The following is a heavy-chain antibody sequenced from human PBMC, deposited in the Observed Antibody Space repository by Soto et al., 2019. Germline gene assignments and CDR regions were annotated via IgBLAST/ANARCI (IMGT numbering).Heavy chain of an antibody. CDR3: ARESATATYRPLDY. CDR2: IYTSGTT. J-gene: IGHJ4*02. Sequence: QVQLQESGPGLVKPSETLSLTCTVSGASISSYFWSWIRQPAGKGLEWIGRIYTSGTTNYNPSLKSRVTMSLDTSKNHFSLKLNSITAAETAVYYCARESATATYRPLDYWGQGALVTVSS. D-gene: IGHD3-16*01. V-gene: IGHV4-4*07. CDR1: GASISSYF.